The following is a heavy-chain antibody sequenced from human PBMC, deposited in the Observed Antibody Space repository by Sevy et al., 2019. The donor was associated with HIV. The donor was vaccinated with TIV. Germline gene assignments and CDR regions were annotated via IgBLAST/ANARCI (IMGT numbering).Heavy chain of an antibody. CDR1: GFTFSSYS. Sequence: GGYLRLSCAASGFTFSSYSMNCVRQAPGKGLEWVSSISSSSSYIYYADSVKGRFTISRDNAKNSLYLQMNSLRAEDTALYYCARASAAGHGNYYYYMDVWGKGTLVTVSS. CDR3: ARASAAGHGNYYYYMDV. V-gene: IGHV3-21*01. J-gene: IGHJ6*03. CDR2: ISSSSSYI. D-gene: IGHD6-13*01.